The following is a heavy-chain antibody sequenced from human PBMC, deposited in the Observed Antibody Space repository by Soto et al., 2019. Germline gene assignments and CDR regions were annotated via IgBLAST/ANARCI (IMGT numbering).Heavy chain of an antibody. CDR2: IWYDGSNK. V-gene: IGHV3-33*01. CDR1: GFTFSSYG. Sequence: GGSLRLSCAASGFTFSSYGMHWVRQAPGKGLEWVAVIWYDGSNKYYADSVKGRFTISRDNSKNTLYLQMNSLRAEDTAVYYCARRASPRYCSGGSCYPHYFDYWGQGTLVTVSS. D-gene: IGHD2-15*01. J-gene: IGHJ4*02. CDR3: ARRASPRYCSGGSCYPHYFDY.